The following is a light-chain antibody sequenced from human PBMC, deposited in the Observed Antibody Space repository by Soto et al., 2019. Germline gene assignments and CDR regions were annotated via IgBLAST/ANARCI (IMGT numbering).Light chain of an antibody. Sequence: QSALTQPASVSGSPGQSITISCTGTSSDVGGYNYVSWYQQHPGKAPKLMIYSVSKRPSGVSNRFPGSKSGNTASLTISGLQAEDEADYYCSSYTSSSTLVFGGGTKLTVL. CDR3: SSYTSSSTLV. CDR1: SSDVGGYNY. CDR2: SVS. V-gene: IGLV2-14*03. J-gene: IGLJ2*01.